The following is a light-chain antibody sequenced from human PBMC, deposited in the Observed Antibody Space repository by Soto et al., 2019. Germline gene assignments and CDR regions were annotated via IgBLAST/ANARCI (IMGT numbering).Light chain of an antibody. J-gene: IGLJ2*01. V-gene: IGLV2-14*01. Sequence: QSALTQPASVSGSPGQSITISCTGTSSDVGGYNYVSWYQQHPGKAPKLMIYEVSNRPAGASNRFSGSKSGNTASLTSSGLQAEDEADYACSSYTSSSTLGVFGGGTKVTVL. CDR3: SSYTSSSTLGV. CDR2: EVS. CDR1: SSDVGGYNY.